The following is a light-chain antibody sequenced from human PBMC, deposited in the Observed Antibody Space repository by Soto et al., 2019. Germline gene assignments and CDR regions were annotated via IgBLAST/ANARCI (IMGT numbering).Light chain of an antibody. V-gene: IGLV2-8*01. Sequence: QSALTQPPSASGSPGQSVTISCTGTSSDVGGYNYVSWYQQHPGKAPKLMIYEVSKRRSGVPDRFSGSKSGNTAYLTVSGLQAEDEADYCCSSYAGSNSVVFGGGTELTVL. J-gene: IGLJ2*01. CDR3: SSYAGSNSVV. CDR2: EVS. CDR1: SSDVGGYNY.